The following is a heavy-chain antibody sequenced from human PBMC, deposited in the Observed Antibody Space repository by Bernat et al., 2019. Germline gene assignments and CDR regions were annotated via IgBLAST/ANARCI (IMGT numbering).Heavy chain of an antibody. CDR2: IYYSGST. CDR3: ARDGVGYDFWSGYYTTSGGNWFDP. D-gene: IGHD3-3*01. Sequence: QVQLQESGPGLVKPSETLSLTCTVSGGSISSYYWSWIRQPPGKGLEWIGYIYYSGSTNYNPSLKSRVTISVDTSKNQFSLKLSSVTAADTAVYYCARDGVGYDFWSGYYTTSGGNWFDPWGQGTLVTVSS. J-gene: IGHJ5*02. V-gene: IGHV4-59*01. CDR1: GGSISSYY.